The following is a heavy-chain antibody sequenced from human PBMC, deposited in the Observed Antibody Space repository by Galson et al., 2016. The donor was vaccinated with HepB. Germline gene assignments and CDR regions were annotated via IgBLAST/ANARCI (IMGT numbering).Heavy chain of an antibody. CDR1: GFTFNTYA. CDR3: ARASNWNTDPWGY. V-gene: IGHV3-30-3*01. Sequence: SLRLSCAASGFTFNTYAMHCVRQAPGKGLEWVAVVSFDGGQIFYADSVKSRFTISRDNSKNTVYLQMDSLRTDDTAMYYYARASNWNTDPWGYWGQGTLVTVSS. J-gene: IGHJ4*02. CDR2: VSFDGGQI. D-gene: IGHD1/OR15-1a*01.